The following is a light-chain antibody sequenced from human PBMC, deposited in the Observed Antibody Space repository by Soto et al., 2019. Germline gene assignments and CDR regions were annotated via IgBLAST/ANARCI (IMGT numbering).Light chain of an antibody. Sequence: EIVLTQSPATLSLSPGERATLSCRASQSVSSYLAWYQHKPGQAPRLLIHDASNRATGIPARFSGSGSGTDFTLTISILEVEDFAVYYCQQRTNWPSSTFGQGSRLEIK. CDR1: QSVSSY. V-gene: IGKV3-11*01. CDR3: QQRTNWPSST. CDR2: DAS. J-gene: IGKJ5*01.